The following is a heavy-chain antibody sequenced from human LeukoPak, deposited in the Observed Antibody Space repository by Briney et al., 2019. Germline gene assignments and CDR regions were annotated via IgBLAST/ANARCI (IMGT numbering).Heavy chain of an antibody. J-gene: IGHJ5*02. CDR2: IYYSGST. D-gene: IGHD6-13*01. CDR3: ARDWASSSWLTSNWFDP. CDR1: GGSISSSSYY. V-gene: IGHV4-39*07. Sequence: SETLSLTCTVSGGSISSSSYYWGWIRQPPGKGLEWIGSIYYSGSTYYNPSLKSRVTISVDTSKNQFSLKLSSVTAADTAVYYCARDWASSSWLTSNWFDPWGQGTLVTVSS.